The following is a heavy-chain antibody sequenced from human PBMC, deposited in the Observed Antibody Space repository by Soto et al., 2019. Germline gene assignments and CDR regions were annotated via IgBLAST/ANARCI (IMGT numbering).Heavy chain of an antibody. Sequence: EVQLLESGGGLVQPGGSLRLSCAASGFTFRSYAMSWVRQAPGKGLEWVSAISGSGGSTYYADSVKGRFTTSRDNSKKTLYLQMNSLRGADTAVYYCAKDVGGETGSYGMDVWGQGTPVTVSS. D-gene: IGHD2-21*01. CDR2: ISGSGGST. J-gene: IGHJ6*02. CDR3: AKDVGGETGSYGMDV. V-gene: IGHV3-23*01. CDR1: GFTFRSYA.